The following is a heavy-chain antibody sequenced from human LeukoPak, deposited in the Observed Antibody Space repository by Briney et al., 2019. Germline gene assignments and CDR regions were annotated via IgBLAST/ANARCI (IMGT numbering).Heavy chain of an antibody. Sequence: SETLSLTCTVSGYSITSGYYWSWIRQPPGKGPEWIGYIYYTGSTSYNPSLKSRVTMSLDASKNQFSLELNSVTPADTAVYYCARGGNYWPQWWFDPWGRGTLVSVSS. D-gene: IGHD1-26*01. CDR3: ARGGNYWPQWWFDP. CDR1: GYSITSGYY. V-gene: IGHV4-61*01. J-gene: IGHJ5*02. CDR2: IYYTGST.